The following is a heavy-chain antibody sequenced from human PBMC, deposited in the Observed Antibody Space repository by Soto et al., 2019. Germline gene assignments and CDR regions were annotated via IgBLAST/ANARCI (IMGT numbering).Heavy chain of an antibody. D-gene: IGHD6-19*01. J-gene: IGHJ4*02. V-gene: IGHV3-23*01. CDR2: ISGSGGST. CDR3: AKLSGWYGLDDY. CDR1: GFTFGSYA. Sequence: AGGSLRLSCAASGFTFGSYAMSWVRQAPGKGLEWVSAISGSGGSTYYADSVKGRFTISRDNSKNTLYLQMNSLRAEDTAVYYCAKLSGWYGLDDYWGQGTLVTVSS.